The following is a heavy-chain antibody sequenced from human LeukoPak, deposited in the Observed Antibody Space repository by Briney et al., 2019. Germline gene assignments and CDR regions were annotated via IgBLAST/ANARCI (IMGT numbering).Heavy chain of an antibody. CDR3: VRAKGARDGYNWGYYFYGMDV. CDR1: GGTLGGHA. CDR2: SIPLLGTA. Sequence: SVKVSCKASGGTLGGHAISWVRQAPGQGLEWMGGSIPLLGTADYAQKFQGRVTISADESTTTAYLELSSLKFDDTAVYFCVRAKGARDGYNWGYYFYGMDVWGQGTTVTVSS. D-gene: IGHD5-24*01. V-gene: IGHV1-69*13. J-gene: IGHJ6*02.